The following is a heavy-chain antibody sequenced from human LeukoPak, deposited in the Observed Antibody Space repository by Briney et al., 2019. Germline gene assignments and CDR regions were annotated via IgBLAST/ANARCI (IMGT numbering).Heavy chain of an antibody. J-gene: IGHJ4*02. V-gene: IGHV1-18*01. CDR1: GYTFTSYG. D-gene: IGHD5-12*01. CDR3: ARDGESGYHLVGYFDY. Sequence: ASVKVSCKASGYTFTSYGISWVRQAPGQGLEWMGWISAYNGNTNYAQKLQGRVTMTTDTSTSTAYMELRSLRSDDTAVYYCARDGESGYHLVGYFDYWGQGTLVTVFS. CDR2: ISAYNGNT.